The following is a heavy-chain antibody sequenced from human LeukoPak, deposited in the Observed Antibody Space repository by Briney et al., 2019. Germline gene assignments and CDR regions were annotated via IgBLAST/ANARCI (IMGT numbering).Heavy chain of an antibody. J-gene: IGHJ5*02. D-gene: IGHD6-19*01. CDR3: ARDPEPGIAVAGCFDP. CDR1: GFTFSSYW. CDR2: IKQDGSEK. V-gene: IGHV3-7*01. Sequence: QSGGSLRLSCAASGFTFSSYWMSWARQAPGKGLEWVANIKQDGSEKYYVDSVKGRFTISRDNAKNSLYLQMNSLRAEDTAVYYCARDPEPGIAVAGCFDPWGQGTLVTVSS.